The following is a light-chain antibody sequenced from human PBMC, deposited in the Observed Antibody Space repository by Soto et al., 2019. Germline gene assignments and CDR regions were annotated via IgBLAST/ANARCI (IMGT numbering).Light chain of an antibody. CDR1: SSDVGGYNY. V-gene: IGLV2-14*01. CDR3: SLYTSSSTLV. CDR2: EVS. J-gene: IGLJ2*01. Sequence: QSALTQPASVSGSPGQSITISCTGTSSDVGGYNYVSWYQRHPGKAPKLMIYEVSNRPSGVSNRFSGSKSGNTASLTISGLQAEDEADYYCSLYTSSSTLVFGGGTKLIVL.